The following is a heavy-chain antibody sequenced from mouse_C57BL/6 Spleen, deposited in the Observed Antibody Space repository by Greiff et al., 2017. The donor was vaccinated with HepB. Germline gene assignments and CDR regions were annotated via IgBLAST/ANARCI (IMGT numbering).Heavy chain of an antibody. V-gene: IGHV1-55*01. CDR1: VYTFTSYW. D-gene: IGHD2-1*01. CDR2: IYPGSGST. CDR3: ARAIYYGNYIDY. Sequence: VQLQQPGAELVKPGASVKMSCKASVYTFTSYWITWVKQRPGQGLEWIGDIYPGSGSTNYNEKFKSKATLTVDTSSSTAYMQLSSLTSEDSAVYYCARAIYYGNYIDYWGQGTTLTVSS. J-gene: IGHJ2*01.